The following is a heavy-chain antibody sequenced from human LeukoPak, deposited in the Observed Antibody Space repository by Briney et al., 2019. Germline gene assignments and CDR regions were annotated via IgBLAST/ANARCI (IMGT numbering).Heavy chain of an antibody. CDR1: GFIFTSQW. CDR2: INGDGSRR. V-gene: IGHV3-74*01. J-gene: IGHJ4*02. Sequence: PGGSLRLSCAASGFIFTSQWMFWVRQVPGKGLVWVSRINGDGSRREYADSVKGRFTISRDNAKNTLYLQMNSLSAEDTGLYYCVRDPRGDGSSTFGYWGQGTLVTVSS. CDR3: VRDPRGDGSSTFGY. D-gene: IGHD1-26*01.